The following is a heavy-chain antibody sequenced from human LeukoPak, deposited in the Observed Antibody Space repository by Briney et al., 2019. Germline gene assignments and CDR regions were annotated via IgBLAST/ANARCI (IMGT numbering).Heavy chain of an antibody. CDR3: ARTGYCSSASCYTASRPYYYYYMDV. Sequence: SETLSLTCTVSGGSISSYYWSWIRQPPGKGLEWIGYIYYSGSTNYNPSLKSRVTISVDTSKNQFSLKLSSVTAADTAVYYCARTGYCSSASCYTASRPYYYYYMDVWGKGTTVTVSS. V-gene: IGHV4-59*01. CDR1: GGSISSYY. CDR2: IYYSGST. D-gene: IGHD2-2*02. J-gene: IGHJ6*03.